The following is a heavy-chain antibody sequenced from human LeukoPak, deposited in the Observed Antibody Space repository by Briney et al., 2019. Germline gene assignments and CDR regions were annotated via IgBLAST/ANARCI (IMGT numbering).Heavy chain of an antibody. J-gene: IGHJ4*02. CDR1: GFTFSSSA. CDR3: AADSSGWYSTFDY. CDR2: IVVGSGNT. D-gene: IGHD6-19*01. Sequence: ASVKVSCKASGFTFSSSAVQWVRQARGQRLEWTGWIVVGSGNTNFAQKFQERVIITRDMSTSTAYMELSSLRSEDTAVYYCAADSSGWYSTFDYWGQGTLVTVS. V-gene: IGHV1-58*01.